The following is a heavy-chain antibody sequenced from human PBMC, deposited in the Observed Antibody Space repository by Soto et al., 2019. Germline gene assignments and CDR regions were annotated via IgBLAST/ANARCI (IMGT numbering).Heavy chain of an antibody. CDR1: GGTFSSYA. V-gene: IGHV1-69*13. J-gene: IGHJ4*02. CDR3: AREGYSGYDFPALFDY. CDR2: IIPIFGTA. D-gene: IGHD5-12*01. Sequence: GPSVKVSCKASGGTFSSYAISWVRQAPGQGLEWMGGIIPIFGTANYAQKFQGRVTITADESTSTAYMELSSLRSEDTAVYYCAREGYSGYDFPALFDYWGQGTLVTVSS.